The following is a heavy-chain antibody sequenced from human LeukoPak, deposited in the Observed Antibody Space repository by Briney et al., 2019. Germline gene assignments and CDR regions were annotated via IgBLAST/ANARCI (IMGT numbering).Heavy chain of an antibody. D-gene: IGHD3-16*01. CDR1: GITFSNYA. J-gene: IGHJ1*01. Sequence: GGSLRLSCVASGITFSNYAVSWVRQAPEKGLDWVSVISGSAHKIRYADSVKGRFTISRDNAENTLYLQMNSLRAEDTAVYYCVRGGSTHFQHWGQGTLVTVSS. CDR3: VRGGSTHFQH. CDR2: ISGSAHKI. V-gene: IGHV3-23*01.